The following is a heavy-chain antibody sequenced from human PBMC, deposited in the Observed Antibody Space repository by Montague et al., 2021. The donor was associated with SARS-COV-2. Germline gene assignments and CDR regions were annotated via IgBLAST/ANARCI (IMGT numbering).Heavy chain of an antibody. CDR2: INHSGST. Sequence: SETLSLTCAVYGGSFSGYYWSWIRQPPGKGLEWIGEINHSGSTNYNPSLKSPVTISVDTSKNQFSLKLSSVTAADTAVYYCAREVGRGYSGYEGEYWGQGTLVTVSS. CDR3: AREVGRGYSGYEGEY. D-gene: IGHD5-12*01. V-gene: IGHV4-34*01. J-gene: IGHJ4*02. CDR1: GGSFSGYY.